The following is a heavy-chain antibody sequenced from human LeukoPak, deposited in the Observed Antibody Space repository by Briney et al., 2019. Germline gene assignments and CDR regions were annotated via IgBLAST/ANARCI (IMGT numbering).Heavy chain of an antibody. CDR2: IWYDGSNK. CDR1: GFTFSSYG. D-gene: IGHD3-22*01. J-gene: IGHJ4*02. V-gene: IGHV3-33*06. CDR3: AKAVLEYDSSGYFDY. Sequence: GGSLRLSCAASGFTFSSYGMHWVRQAPGKGLEWVAVIWYDGSNKYYADSVKGRFTISRDNSKNTLYLQMNSLRAKDTAVYYCAKAVLEYDSSGYFDYWGQGTLVPVSS.